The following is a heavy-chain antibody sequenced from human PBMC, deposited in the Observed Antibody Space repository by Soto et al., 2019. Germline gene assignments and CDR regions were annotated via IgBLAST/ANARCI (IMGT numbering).Heavy chain of an antibody. Sequence: AGVTVSYKASGYTFTSYCISWVRQAPGQGMDWMGWISAYKGNTNYEQKLQSRVTMTTDTSTSTDYMELRSLRSDDTAVYYCARSGRIELSPGGMDDWGQGTTVTVSS. CDR3: ARSGRIELSPGGMDD. V-gene: IGHV1-18*04. D-gene: IGHD5-18*01. CDR2: ISAYKGNT. CDR1: GYTFTSYC. J-gene: IGHJ6*02.